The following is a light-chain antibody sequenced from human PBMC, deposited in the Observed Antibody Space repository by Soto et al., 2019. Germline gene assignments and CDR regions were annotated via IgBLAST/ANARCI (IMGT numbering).Light chain of an antibody. J-gene: IGLJ3*02. Sequence: QSALTQPRSVSGSPGQSVTISCTGISSGVGRSNFVSWYQHHPGKAPKLVIYDVSQRPSGVPDRFAGSKSGSTASLTISGLQAEDEADYFCCSYAGSYTWVFGGGTNLTVL. CDR2: DVS. V-gene: IGLV2-11*01. CDR3: CSYAGSYTWV. CDR1: SSGVGRSNF.